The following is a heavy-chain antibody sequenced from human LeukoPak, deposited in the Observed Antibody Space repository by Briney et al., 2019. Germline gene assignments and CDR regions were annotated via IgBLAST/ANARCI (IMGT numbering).Heavy chain of an antibody. V-gene: IGHV1-18*01. CDR3: ARDPYHRLGPPLDL. CDR2: ISTSNGDT. D-gene: IGHD1-14*01. J-gene: IGHJ5*02. Sequence: ASVKVSCRASGYTFTNSDITWVRQAPGQGLEWMGRISTSNGDTNYAAKLQGSVTMTTDTSTSTVYMELGSLTFDDTAVYFCARDPYHRLGPPLDLWGQGTLVTVSS. CDR1: GYTFTNSD.